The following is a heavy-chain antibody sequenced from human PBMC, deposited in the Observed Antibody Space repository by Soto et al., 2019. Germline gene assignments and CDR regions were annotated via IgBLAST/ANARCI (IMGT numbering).Heavy chain of an antibody. CDR2: IKSKTDGGTT. CDR3: TTVGTYCSSTSCYSYYYYGMDV. V-gene: IGHV3-15*07. J-gene: IGHJ6*02. CDR1: GLTFSNAW. D-gene: IGHD2-2*01. Sequence: EVQLVESGGGLVKPGGSLRLSCAASGLTFSNAWMNWVRQAPGKGLEWVGRIKSKTDGGTTDYAAPVKGRFTISRDDSKNTLYLQMNSLKTEDTAVYYCTTVGTYCSSTSCYSYYYYGMDVWGQGTTVTVSS.